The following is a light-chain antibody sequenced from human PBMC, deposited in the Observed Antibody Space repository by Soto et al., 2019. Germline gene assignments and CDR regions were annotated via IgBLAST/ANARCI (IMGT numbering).Light chain of an antibody. Sequence: DIQMTQSPSSVSASVGDRFTITCRASQAIDSWLASYQQKPGGAAKLLIFTGSLLHSGVPPRISGSGSGTDFTLTISSLQPEDFATYYCQQTLSFPPTFGQGTKVDIK. CDR1: QAIDSW. V-gene: IGKV1-12*01. CDR2: TGS. CDR3: QQTLSFPPT. J-gene: IGKJ1*01.